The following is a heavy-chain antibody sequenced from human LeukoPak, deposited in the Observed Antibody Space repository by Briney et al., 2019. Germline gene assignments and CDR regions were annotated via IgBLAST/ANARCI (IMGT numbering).Heavy chain of an antibody. CDR2: IFYSGTT. Sequence: KPSETLSLTCTVPGGSISSTSSYWGWIRQPPGKGLEWNGSIFYSGTTYYNPSLKSRVTISVDTSKNQFSLKLTSVTATDTSVYYCARHEGYCSGGSCYSVRWFDPWGQGTLVTVSS. J-gene: IGHJ5*02. D-gene: IGHD2-15*01. V-gene: IGHV4-39*01. CDR1: GGSISSTSSY. CDR3: ARHEGYCSGGSCYSVRWFDP.